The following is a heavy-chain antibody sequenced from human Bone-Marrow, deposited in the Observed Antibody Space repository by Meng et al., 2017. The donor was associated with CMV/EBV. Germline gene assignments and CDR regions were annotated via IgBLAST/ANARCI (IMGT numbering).Heavy chain of an antibody. Sequence: GEYLKISCAASGFTFSSYAMSWVRQAPGKGLEWVSAISGSGGSTYYADSVKGRFTISRDNSKNTLYLQMNSLRAEDTAVYYCAKLGLLGVNMIVVASYYPVGYWGQGTLVTVSS. CDR2: ISGSGGST. J-gene: IGHJ4*02. CDR3: AKLGLLGVNMIVVASYYPVGY. V-gene: IGHV3-23*01. D-gene: IGHD3-22*01. CDR1: GFTFSSYA.